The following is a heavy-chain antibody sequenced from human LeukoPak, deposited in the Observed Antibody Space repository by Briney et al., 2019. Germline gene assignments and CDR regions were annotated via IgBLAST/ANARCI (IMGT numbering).Heavy chain of an antibody. Sequence: GASVKVSCKASGYTFTGYYMHWVRQAPGQGLEWMGWINPNSGNTGYAQKFQGRVTMTRNTSISTAYMELSSLRSEDTAVYYCARGRGIAARLIDYWGQGTLVTVSS. V-gene: IGHV1-8*02. D-gene: IGHD6-6*01. CDR3: ARGRGIAARLIDY. J-gene: IGHJ4*02. CDR2: INPNSGNT. CDR1: GYTFTGYY.